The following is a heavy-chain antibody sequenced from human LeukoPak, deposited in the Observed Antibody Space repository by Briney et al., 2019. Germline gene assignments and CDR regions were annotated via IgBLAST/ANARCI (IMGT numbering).Heavy chain of an antibody. D-gene: IGHD3-3*01. Sequence: KDGESLKISCKGSGYSFTSYWIGWVRQMPGKGLEWMGIIYPGDSDTRYSPSFQGQVTISADKSISTAYLQWSSLKASDTAMYYCARHGDDFWSDYYSDAHYPPDYWGQGTLVTVSS. CDR2: IYPGDSDT. CDR1: GYSFTSYW. V-gene: IGHV5-51*01. J-gene: IGHJ4*02. CDR3: ARHGDDFWSDYYSDAHYPPDY.